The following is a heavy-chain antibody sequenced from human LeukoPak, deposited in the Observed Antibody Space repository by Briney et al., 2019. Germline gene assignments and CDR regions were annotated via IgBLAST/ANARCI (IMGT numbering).Heavy chain of an antibody. CDR2: VYNNDNT. V-gene: IGHV3-66*03. Sequence: GGSLRLSCAASGFSVSSNYMNWDRQAPGKGLEWVSAVYNNDNTYYADSVRGRFTISRDNSKNTLYLQMNSLRAEDTAIYYCARDKLSSGYASDFHLWGQGTLVTVSS. CDR3: ARDKLSSGYASDFHL. D-gene: IGHD6-19*01. J-gene: IGHJ4*02. CDR1: GFSVSSNY.